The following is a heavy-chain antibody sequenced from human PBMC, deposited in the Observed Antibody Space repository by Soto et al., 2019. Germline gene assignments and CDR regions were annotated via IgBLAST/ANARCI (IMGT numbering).Heavy chain of an antibody. J-gene: IGHJ4*02. CDR3: ASDPPHCFLDY. Sequence: GGSLRLSCAASGFTCSSYWMSWVRQAPGKGLEWVANIKQDGSEKYYVDSVKGRFTISRDNAKNSLYLQMNSLRAEDTAVYYCASDPPHCFLDYWGQRTLVT. CDR2: IKQDGSEK. CDR1: GFTCSSYW. V-gene: IGHV3-7*01.